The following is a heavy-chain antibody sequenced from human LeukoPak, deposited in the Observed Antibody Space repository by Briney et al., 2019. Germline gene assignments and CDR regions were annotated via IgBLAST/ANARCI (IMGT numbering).Heavy chain of an antibody. J-gene: IGHJ4*02. CDR2: IYDSGST. CDR1: GGSISSSHW. V-gene: IGHV4-4*02. CDR3: ARVVITTVVDY. Sequence: PSETLSLTCAVSGGSISSSHWWSWVRQPPGKGLERIGEIYDSGSTNYNPSLKSRVTISVAKSKNQFSLKLSSVTAADTAVYYCARVVITTVVDYWGQGTLVTVSS. D-gene: IGHD3-22*01.